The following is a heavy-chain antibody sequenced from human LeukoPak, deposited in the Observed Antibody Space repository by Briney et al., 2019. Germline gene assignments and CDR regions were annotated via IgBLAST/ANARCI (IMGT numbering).Heavy chain of an antibody. CDR2: IGAYNGNT. CDR3: ARDGGYCSGGSCPDNWFDP. V-gene: IGHV1-18*01. J-gene: IGHJ5*02. D-gene: IGHD2-15*01. Sequence: APVKVSCKGSGYTFTSYGISWVRQAPGQGLELMRWIGAYNGNTNYAQKLQGRVTMTTDTSTSTAYMELRSLRSDDTAVYYCARDGGYCSGGSCPDNWFDPWGQGTLVTVSS. CDR1: GYTFTSYG.